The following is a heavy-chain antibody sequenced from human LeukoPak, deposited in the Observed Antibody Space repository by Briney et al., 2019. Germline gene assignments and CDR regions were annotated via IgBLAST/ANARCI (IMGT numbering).Heavy chain of an antibody. V-gene: IGHV1-69*13. J-gene: IGHJ6*04. CDR3: AREHYYGSGSYYWGMDV. Sequence: GASVKVPCKASGGTFSSYAISWVRQAPGQGLEWMGGIIPIFGTANYAQKFQGRVTITADESTSTAYMELSSLRSEDTAVYYCAREHYYGSGSYYWGMDVWGKGTTVTVSS. CDR2: IIPIFGTA. D-gene: IGHD3-10*01. CDR1: GGTFSSYA.